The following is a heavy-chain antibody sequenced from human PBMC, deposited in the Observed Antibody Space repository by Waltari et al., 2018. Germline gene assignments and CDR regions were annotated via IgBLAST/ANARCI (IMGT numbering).Heavy chain of an antibody. Sequence: EVQLVESGGGLVQPGRSLRLSCAASGFPFDDYAMHWVRQAPGKGLEWVSGISWNSGSIGYADSVKGRFTISRDNAKNSLYLQMNSLRAEDTALYYCAKDRESSSSVFFDYWGQGTLVTVSS. CDR2: ISWNSGSI. CDR3: AKDRESSSSVFFDY. D-gene: IGHD6-6*01. J-gene: IGHJ4*02. CDR1: GFPFDDYA. V-gene: IGHV3-9*01.